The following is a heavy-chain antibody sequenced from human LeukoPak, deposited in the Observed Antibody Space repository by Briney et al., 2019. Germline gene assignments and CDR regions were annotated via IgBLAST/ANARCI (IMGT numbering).Heavy chain of an antibody. CDR1: GYSISSGYY. CDR2: IYHSGST. CDR3: ARDYDVLTAYPPTQLFDP. V-gene: IGHV4-38-2*02. D-gene: IGHD3-9*01. J-gene: IGHJ5*02. Sequence: SETLSLTCTVSGYSISSGYYWGWIRQPPGKGLEWIGSIYHSGSTYYDPSLKSRVTMSVDTSKNQFSLKLNSVTAADTAVYYCARDYDVLTAYPPTQLFDPWGQGTLVTVSS.